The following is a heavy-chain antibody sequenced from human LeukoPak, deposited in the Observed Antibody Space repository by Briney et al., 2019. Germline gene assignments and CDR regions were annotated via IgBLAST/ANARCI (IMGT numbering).Heavy chain of an antibody. CDR2: IKSAGGT. CDR1: GFTFSNAW. CDR3: ARVSSDSNGWYHFDY. D-gene: IGHD6-19*01. V-gene: IGHV3-53*01. J-gene: IGHJ4*02. Sequence: GGSLRLSCAASGFTFSNAWMGWVRQAPGKGLEWVSHIKSAGGTNHADSVKGRFTISRDNSKNTLYLQMNSLRVDDTAVYYCARVSSDSNGWYHFDYWGQGTLVTVSA.